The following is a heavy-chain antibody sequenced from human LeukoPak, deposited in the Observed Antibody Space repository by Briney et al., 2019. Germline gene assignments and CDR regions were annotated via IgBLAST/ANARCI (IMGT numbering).Heavy chain of an antibody. J-gene: IGHJ3*02. V-gene: IGHV4-39*07. D-gene: IGHD5-12*01. Sequence: SETLSRTCTVSGGSISSYYWGWIRQPPGKGLEWIGSIYYSGRIYYNPSLKSRVTISVDTSKNQFSLKLSSVTAADTAVYYCARVSGEAYDAFDIWGQGTMVTVSS. CDR3: ARVSGEAYDAFDI. CDR1: GGSISSYY. CDR2: IYYSGRI.